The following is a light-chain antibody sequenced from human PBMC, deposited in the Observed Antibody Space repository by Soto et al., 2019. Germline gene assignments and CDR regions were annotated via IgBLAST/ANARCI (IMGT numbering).Light chain of an antibody. V-gene: IGLV3-21*04. CDR3: QVWDSSSDHAV. CDR1: NLGSKS. J-gene: IGLJ7*01. CDR2: YDS. Sequence: SYELTQPPSVSVAPRKTARLTCGGKNLGSKSVHWYQQKPGQAPVLVIYYDSDRPSGIPERFSGSNSGNTSTLTISRVEAGDEAEYYCQVWDSSSDHAVFGGGTPLTVL.